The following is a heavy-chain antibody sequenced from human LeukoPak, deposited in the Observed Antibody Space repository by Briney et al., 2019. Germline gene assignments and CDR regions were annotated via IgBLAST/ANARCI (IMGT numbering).Heavy chain of an antibody. Sequence: GGSLRLSCAAPGFTSSNHWMSWVRQAPGKGPEWVADIKQDGSEKYYVDSVKGRFFISRDGANNLLYLQMNGLRAEDTALYYCARDMGRSDTSDWYFGLWGRGTLVTVSS. J-gene: IGHJ2*01. D-gene: IGHD1-26*01. CDR1: GFTSSNHW. CDR2: IKQDGSEK. V-gene: IGHV3-7*01. CDR3: ARDMGRSDTSDWYFGL.